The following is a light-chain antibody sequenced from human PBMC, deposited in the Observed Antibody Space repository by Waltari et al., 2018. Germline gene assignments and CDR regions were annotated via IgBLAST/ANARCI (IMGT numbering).Light chain of an antibody. CDR2: DVS. V-gene: IGLV2-14*03. Sequence: QSALAQPASVSGSPGQSITIPCPGSISDVGDFQHVSWYQHHPGKAPKLLIYDVSVRPAAVSIRFSGSKSGNTASLTISGLQPEDEADYYCCSDTNSGSYVFGGGTKVTVL. CDR3: CSDTNSGSYV. J-gene: IGLJ1*01. CDR1: ISDVGDFQH.